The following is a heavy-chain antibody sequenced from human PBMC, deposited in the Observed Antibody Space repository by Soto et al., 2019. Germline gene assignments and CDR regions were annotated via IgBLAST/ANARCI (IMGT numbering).Heavy chain of an antibody. Sequence: XSVKVSCEASAYTFTDYYMHWVRQAPGQGLEWMGWINPNSGGTNYAQKFQGRVTMTRDTSISTAYMELNRLRSDDTAVYYCARDQSPSSGWPGMDVWGQGTTVTVSS. J-gene: IGHJ6*02. CDR2: INPNSGGT. CDR3: ARDQSPSSGWPGMDV. V-gene: IGHV1-2*02. D-gene: IGHD6-19*01. CDR1: AYTFTDYY.